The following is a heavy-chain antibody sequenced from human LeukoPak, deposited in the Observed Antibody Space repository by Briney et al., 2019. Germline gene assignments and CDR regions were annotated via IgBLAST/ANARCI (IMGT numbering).Heavy chain of an antibody. Sequence: GGSLRLSCAASGFTFSSHAMSWVRQAPGKGLEWVSAISGSGGSTYYADSVKGRFTISRDNSKNTLYLQMNSLRAEDTAVYYCAKVLYSSSWYGAFDIWGQGTMVTVSS. CDR1: GFTFSSHA. CDR2: ISGSGGST. J-gene: IGHJ3*02. V-gene: IGHV3-23*01. CDR3: AKVLYSSSWYGAFDI. D-gene: IGHD6-13*01.